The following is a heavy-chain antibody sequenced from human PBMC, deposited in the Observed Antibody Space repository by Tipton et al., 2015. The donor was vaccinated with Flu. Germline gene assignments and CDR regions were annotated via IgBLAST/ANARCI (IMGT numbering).Heavy chain of an antibody. D-gene: IGHD2-15*01. J-gene: IGHJ4*02. CDR3: ATKEVSYCSGGSCYSYYFDY. CDR1: GDSISSSSYY. CDR2: IYYSGST. Sequence: LRLSCTVSGDSISSSSYYWGWIRQPPGKGLEWIGSIYYSGSTYYNPSLKSRVTISVDTSKNQFSLKLSSVTAADTAVYYCATKEVSYCSGGSCYSYYFDYWGQGTLVTVSS. V-gene: IGHV4-39*01.